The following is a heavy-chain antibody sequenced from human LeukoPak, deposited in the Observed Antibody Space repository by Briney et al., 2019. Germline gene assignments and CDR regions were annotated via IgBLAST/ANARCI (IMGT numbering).Heavy chain of an antibody. V-gene: IGHV1-46*01. D-gene: IGHD5-24*01. Sequence: GASVKVSCKASGYSFTSYYILWVRQAPEQGLEWMGIFNPSTDGTTYAQKFQGRVTMTRDTSTSTVYMELSSLRFEDTAVYYCARRHPGDGYNYWTGYYFDYWGQGTLVTVSS. CDR3: ARRHPGDGYNYWTGYYFDY. J-gene: IGHJ4*02. CDR1: GYSFTSYY. CDR2: FNPSTDGT.